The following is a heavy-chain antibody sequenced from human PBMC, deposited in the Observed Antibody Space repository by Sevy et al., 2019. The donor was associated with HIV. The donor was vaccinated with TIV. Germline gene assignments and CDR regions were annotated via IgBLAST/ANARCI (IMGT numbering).Heavy chain of an antibody. CDR2: INHSGST. CDR1: GGSFSGYY. J-gene: IGHJ4*02. CDR3: ASGAGDDSGSYYVDY. V-gene: IGHV4-34*01. D-gene: IGHD1-26*01. Sequence: SETLSLTCAVYGGSFSGYYWSWIRQPPGKGLEWIGEINHSGSTNYNPSLKSRVTISVDTSKNQFSLKLSSVTAADTAVYYCASGAGDDSGSYYVDYWGQGTLVTVSS.